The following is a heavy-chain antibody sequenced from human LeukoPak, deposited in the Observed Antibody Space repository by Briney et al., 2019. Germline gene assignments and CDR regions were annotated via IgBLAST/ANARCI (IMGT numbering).Heavy chain of an antibody. V-gene: IGHV1-69*05. CDR3: ARDEAVGTGAGKQWLIIDY. CDR2: IIPIFGTA. CDR1: GGTFSSYA. D-gene: IGHD6-19*01. J-gene: IGHJ4*02. Sequence: SVKVSXKASGGTFSSYAISWVRQAPGQGLEWMGRIIPIFGTANYAQKFQGRVTITTDESTSTAYMEPSSLRSEDTAVYYCARDEAVGTGAGKQWLIIDYWGQGTLVTVSS.